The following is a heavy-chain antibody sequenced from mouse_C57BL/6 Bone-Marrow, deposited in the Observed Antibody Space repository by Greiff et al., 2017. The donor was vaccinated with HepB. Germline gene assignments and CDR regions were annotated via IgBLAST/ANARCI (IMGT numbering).Heavy chain of an antibody. CDR1: GFTFSNYW. CDR3: TEGNYDAMDY. Sequence: EVKLQESGGGLVQPGGSMKLSCVASGFTFSNYWMNWVRQSPEKGLEWVAQIRLKSDNYATHYAESVKGRFTISRYDSKSSVYLQMNNLRAEDTGIYYCTEGNYDAMDYWGQGTSVTVSS. V-gene: IGHV6-3*01. CDR2: IRLKSDNYAT. D-gene: IGHD2-1*01. J-gene: IGHJ4*01.